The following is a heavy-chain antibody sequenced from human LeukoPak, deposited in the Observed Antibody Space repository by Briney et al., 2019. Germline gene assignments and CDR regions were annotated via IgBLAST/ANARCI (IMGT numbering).Heavy chain of an antibody. CDR1: TFTFSSYS. D-gene: IGHD3-10*01. Sequence: GGSLRLSCAASSTFTFSSYSMNWVRQAPGKGLEWVSSITSGSTYIYYLDSVKGRFTISRDNAKNTLYLQMNSLRAEDTAMYYCARAVYYSNYLGYWGQGTLVTVSS. CDR2: ITSGSTYI. J-gene: IGHJ4*01. V-gene: IGHV3-21*01. CDR3: ARAVYYSNYLGY.